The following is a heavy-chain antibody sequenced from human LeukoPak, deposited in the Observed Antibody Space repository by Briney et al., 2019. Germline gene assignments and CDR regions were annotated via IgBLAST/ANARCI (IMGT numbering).Heavy chain of an antibody. CDR1: GFSFSDYY. D-gene: IGHD2-15*01. V-gene: IGHV3-11*01. CDR3: ARCSGGSCRNWFDP. J-gene: IGHJ5*02. Sequence: GGSLRLSCAASGFSFSDYYMSWIRQAPGKGLEWVSYISNSGSSIYYAGSVKGRFTISRDNAKNSLYLQMNSLRAEDTAVYYCARCSGGSCRNWFDPWGQGTLVTVSS. CDR2: ISNSGSSI.